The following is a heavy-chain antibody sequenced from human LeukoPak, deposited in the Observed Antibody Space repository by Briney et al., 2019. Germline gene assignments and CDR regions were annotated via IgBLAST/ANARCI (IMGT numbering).Heavy chain of an antibody. CDR3: ARGVRDYYYGMDV. V-gene: IGHV3-48*04. Sequence: GGSLRLSCAASGFTVSSNYMSWVRQAPGKGLEWVSYISSSSSTIYYADSVKGRFTISRDNAKNSLYLQMNSLRAEDTAVYYCARGVRDYYYGMDVWGQGTTVTVSS. D-gene: IGHD3-22*01. CDR2: ISSSSSTI. CDR1: GFTVSSNY. J-gene: IGHJ6*02.